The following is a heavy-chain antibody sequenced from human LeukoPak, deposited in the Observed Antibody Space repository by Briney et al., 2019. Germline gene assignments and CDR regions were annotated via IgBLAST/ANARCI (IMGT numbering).Heavy chain of an antibody. D-gene: IGHD6-19*01. CDR2: IYHSGST. CDR1: GGSISSYY. Sequence: SETLSLTCTVSGGSISSYYWSWIRQPPGKGLEWIGEIYHSGSTNYNPSLKSRVTISVDKSKNQFSLKLSSVTAADTAVYYCARDLRGWYENWFDPWGQGTLVTVSS. CDR3: ARDLRGWYENWFDP. J-gene: IGHJ5*02. V-gene: IGHV4-59*01.